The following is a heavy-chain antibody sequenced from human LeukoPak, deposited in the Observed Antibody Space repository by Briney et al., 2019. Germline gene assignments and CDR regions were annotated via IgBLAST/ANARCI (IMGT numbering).Heavy chain of an antibody. CDR1: GYTFTDYY. CDR2: INPNSGGT. CDR3: ARVYGDHYGSGVIDY. J-gene: IGHJ4*02. D-gene: IGHD3-10*01. V-gene: IGHV1-2*02. Sequence: ASVTVSFKSSGYTFTDYYMHWVRQAPGQGLEWMGWINPNSGGTNYAQKFQGRVTMTRDTSISTAYMELSRLRSDDTAVYYCARVYGDHYGSGVIDYWGQGTLVTISS.